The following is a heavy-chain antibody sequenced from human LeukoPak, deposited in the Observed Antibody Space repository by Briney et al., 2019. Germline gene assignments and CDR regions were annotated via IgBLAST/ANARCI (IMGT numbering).Heavy chain of an antibody. Sequence: GRSLRLSCAASGFTFSSHGMHWVRQAPGKGLEWVAVIWYDGSNKYYADSVKGRFTISRDNSKNTLYLQMNNLRAEDTAVYYCARVYGSGSSPLDYWGQGTLVTVSS. CDR2: IWYDGSNK. D-gene: IGHD3-10*01. J-gene: IGHJ4*02. V-gene: IGHV3-33*01. CDR3: ARVYGSGSSPLDY. CDR1: GFTFSSHG.